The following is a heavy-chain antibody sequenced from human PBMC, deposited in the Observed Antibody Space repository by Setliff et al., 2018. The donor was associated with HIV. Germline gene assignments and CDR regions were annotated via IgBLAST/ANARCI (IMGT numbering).Heavy chain of an antibody. V-gene: IGHV1-46*01. Sequence: ASVKVSCKAAGGTFSGHAINWVRQAPGQGLEWMGIINCKNGDTSYAQIFQGRVAVTSDTSTSTVYMDLTGLRPEDTAVYYCARETQTGSGSYLHWGRGTLVTVSS. CDR3: ARETQTGSGSYLH. CDR1: GGTFSGHA. D-gene: IGHD3-10*01. CDR2: INCKNGDT. J-gene: IGHJ4*02.